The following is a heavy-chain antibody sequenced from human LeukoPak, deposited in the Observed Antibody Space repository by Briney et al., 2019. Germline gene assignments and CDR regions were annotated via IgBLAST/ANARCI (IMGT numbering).Heavy chain of an antibody. Sequence: GASVKVSCKTSGYTFTSYDINCVRQATGHGLEWMGWMNPNSGNTGYAQKFQGRVTMTRNTSISTAYMELSSLRSEDTAVYYCARGPNYRAYVDYWGQGTLVTVSS. D-gene: IGHD4/OR15-4a*01. CDR1: GYTFTSYD. V-gene: IGHV1-8*01. CDR3: ARGPNYRAYVDY. CDR2: MNPNSGNT. J-gene: IGHJ4*02.